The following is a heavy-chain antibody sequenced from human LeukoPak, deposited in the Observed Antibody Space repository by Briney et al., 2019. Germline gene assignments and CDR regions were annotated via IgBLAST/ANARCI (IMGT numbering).Heavy chain of an antibody. CDR2: IIPIFGTA. CDR3: AKDRGRYGDYGGDAFDI. CDR1: GGTFSSYA. V-gene: IGHV1-69*05. Sequence: SVKVSCKASGGTFSSYAISWVRQAPGQGLEWMGRIIPIFGTANYAQKFQGRVTITTDESTSTAYMELSSLRSEDTAVYYCAKDRGRYGDYGGDAFDIWGQGTMVTVSS. D-gene: IGHD4-17*01. J-gene: IGHJ3*02.